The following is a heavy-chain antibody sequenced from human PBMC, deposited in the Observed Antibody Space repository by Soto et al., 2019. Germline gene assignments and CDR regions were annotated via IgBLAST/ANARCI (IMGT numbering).Heavy chain of an antibody. D-gene: IGHD3-10*01. CDR3: ARDDEYSGNGMDV. Sequence: VQLVESGGGVVQPGRSLRLSCAASEFTFSNYGMHWVRQAPGKGLEWVAVILNDGSNRYHADSVKDRFTISRDNSKNTLYLQMNSLRAEDPAVYYCARDDEYSGNGMDVWGQGTTVTVS. CDR2: ILNDGSNR. CDR1: EFTFSNYG. V-gene: IGHV3-33*01. J-gene: IGHJ6*02.